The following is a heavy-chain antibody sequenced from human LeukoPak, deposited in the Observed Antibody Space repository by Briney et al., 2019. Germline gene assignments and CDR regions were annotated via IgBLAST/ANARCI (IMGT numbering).Heavy chain of an antibody. CDR1: GFTFSSYA. CDR3: AKDGTSGTWDY. CDR2: VSGSGGGT. J-gene: IGHJ4*02. Sequence: GGSLRLSCAASGFTFSSYALSWVRQAPGKGLEWVSGVSGSGGGTYYADSVKGRFTISRDNSKNTMNLQMNSLRAEDTALYYCAKDGTSGTWDYWGQGTLVTVSS. D-gene: IGHD1-1*01. V-gene: IGHV3-23*01.